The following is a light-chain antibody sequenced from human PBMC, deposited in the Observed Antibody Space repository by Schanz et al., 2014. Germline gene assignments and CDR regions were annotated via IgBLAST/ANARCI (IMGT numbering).Light chain of an antibody. CDR3: HQTYSTVWT. V-gene: IGKV3-15*01. CDR2: RAS. J-gene: IGKJ1*01. CDR1: QSVDRN. Sequence: EIVMTQSPVTLSVSPGDTATLSCRASQSVDRNFAWYQQKPGQAPRLLIYRASSRATGIPARFSGSGSGTQFTLTISSLHPXXXXXXYCHQTYSTVWTFGLFPKVEIK.